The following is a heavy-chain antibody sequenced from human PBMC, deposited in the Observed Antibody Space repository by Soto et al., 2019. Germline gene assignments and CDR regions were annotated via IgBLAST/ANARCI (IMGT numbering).Heavy chain of an antibody. D-gene: IGHD5-12*01. J-gene: IGHJ6*02. CDR3: ARDPFGYAPQGMDG. CDR1: GYTLTSYG. Sequence: ASGTVSCTYSGYTLTSYGISWVRQAPGQGLEWMGWISAYNGNTNYAQKLQGRVTMTTDTSTSTAYMELRSLRAEDTAVYYCARDPFGYAPQGMDGWGQGTTVTVSS. CDR2: ISAYNGNT. V-gene: IGHV1-18*01.